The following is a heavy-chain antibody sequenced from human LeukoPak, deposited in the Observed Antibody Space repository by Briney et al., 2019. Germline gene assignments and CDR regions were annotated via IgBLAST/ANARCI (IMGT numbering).Heavy chain of an antibody. Sequence: GGALRLSCAXSGFTFVTSWMSWVRQAPGKGVEWLANIYVDGIEKYYVDPVKGRFTISRDNAKNSLYLQMDSLRVEDTAVYYCARTVVEVRAASDVFDIWGQGTMVTVSS. V-gene: IGHV3-7*01. J-gene: IGHJ3*02. CDR1: GFTFVTSW. CDR3: ARTVVEVRAASDVFDI. CDR2: IYVDGIEK. D-gene: IGHD2-2*01.